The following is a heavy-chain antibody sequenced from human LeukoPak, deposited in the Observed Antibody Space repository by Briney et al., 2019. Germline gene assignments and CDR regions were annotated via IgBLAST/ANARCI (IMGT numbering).Heavy chain of an antibody. CDR1: GYSISSGYY. D-gene: IGHD2-15*01. V-gene: IGHV4-38-2*02. CDR3: ARDGYCSGGSCRGDIDY. CDR2: IYHSGST. Sequence: ASETLSLTCAVSGYSISSGYYWGWIRQPSGKGLEWIGSIYHSGSTYYNPSLKSRVTISVDTSKNQFSLKLSSVTAADTAVYYCARDGYCSGGSCRGDIDYWGQGTLVTVSS. J-gene: IGHJ4*02.